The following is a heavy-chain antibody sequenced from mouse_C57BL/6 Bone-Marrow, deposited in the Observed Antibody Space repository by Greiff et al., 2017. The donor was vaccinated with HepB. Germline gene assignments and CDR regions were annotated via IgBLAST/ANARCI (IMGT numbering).Heavy chain of an antibody. D-gene: IGHD1-1*02. CDR2: FYPGSGSI. J-gene: IGHJ3*01. Sequence: KQSCKASGYTFTEYTIHWVKQRSGQGLEWIGWFYPGSGSIKYNEKFKDKATLTADKSSSTVYMELSRLTSEDSAVYFCARHEERWAWFAYWGQGTLVTVSA. V-gene: IGHV1-62-2*01. CDR1: GYTFTEYT. CDR3: ARHEERWAWFAY.